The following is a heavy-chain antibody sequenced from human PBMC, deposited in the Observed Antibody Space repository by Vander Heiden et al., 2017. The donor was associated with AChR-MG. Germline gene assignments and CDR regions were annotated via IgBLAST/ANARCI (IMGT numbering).Heavy chain of an antibody. CDR1: GYSFPSYW. CDR3: ARLGRNCSSTSCYLLGGAFY. J-gene: IGHJ4*02. D-gene: IGHD2-2*01. CDR2: IYPGDSDT. V-gene: IGHV5-51*01. Sequence: EVQLVQSGAEVTKPGESLKISCKGSGYSFPSYWTGGVRQMPGKGLEWMGIIYPGDSDTRYSPSFQGQVTISAGKSISTAYLQWSSLKASDTAMYYCARLGRNCSSTSCYLLGGAFYWGQGTLVTVSS.